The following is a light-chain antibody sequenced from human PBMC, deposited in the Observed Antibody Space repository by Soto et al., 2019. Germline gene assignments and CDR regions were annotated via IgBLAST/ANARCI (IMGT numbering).Light chain of an antibody. V-gene: IGLV7-43*01. CDR3: LLYYGGAAV. CDR2: STS. J-gene: IGLJ2*01. Sequence: QAVVTHEPSLTVSPGGTVTLTCASSTGAVTSGYYPNWFQQKPGQAPGALIYSTSNKHSWTPARFSGSLLGGKAALTLSGVQPEDEAEYYCLLYYGGAAVFGGGTKLTVL. CDR1: TGAVTSGYY.